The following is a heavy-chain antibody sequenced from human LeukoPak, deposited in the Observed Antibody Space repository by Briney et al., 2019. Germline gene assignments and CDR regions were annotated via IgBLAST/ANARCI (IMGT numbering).Heavy chain of an antibody. V-gene: IGHV4-34*01. J-gene: IGHJ6*02. D-gene: IGHD2-2*01. CDR3: ARDRYCSSTSCYFRSYGMDV. CDR1: GGSFIGYY. Sequence: PSETLSLTCAVYGGSFIGYYWSWIRQPPGKGLEWIGEINHSGSTNYNPSLKSRVTISVDTSKNQFSLMLSSVTAADTAVYYCARDRYCSSTSCYFRSYGMDVWGQGTTVTVSS. CDR2: INHSGST.